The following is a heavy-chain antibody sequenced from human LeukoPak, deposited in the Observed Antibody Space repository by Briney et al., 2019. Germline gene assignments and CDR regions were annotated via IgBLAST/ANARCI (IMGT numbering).Heavy chain of an antibody. J-gene: IGHJ4*02. Sequence: PGRSLRLSCAASGFTFSSYAMHWVRQAPGKGLEWVAVISYDGSNKYYADSVKGRFTISRDNSKNTLYLQMNSLRVEDTAVYYCARDPLRFGEYYYFDYWGQGTLVTVSS. CDR2: ISYDGSNK. CDR3: ARDPLRFGEYYYFDY. D-gene: IGHD3-10*01. V-gene: IGHV3-30*04. CDR1: GFTFSSYA.